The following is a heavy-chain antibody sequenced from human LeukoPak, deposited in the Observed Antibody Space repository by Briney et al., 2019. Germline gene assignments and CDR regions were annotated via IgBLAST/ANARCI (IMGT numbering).Heavy chain of an antibody. CDR2: INHSGST. CDR1: GGSFSGYY. J-gene: IGHJ3*02. D-gene: IGHD3-22*01. CDR3: ARDGTYYYDSSRAFDI. V-gene: IGHV4-34*01. Sequence: SETLSLTCAVYGGSFSGYYWSWIRQPPGKGLEWIGEINHSGSTNYNPSLKSRVTISVDTSKNQFSLKLSSVTAADTAVYYCARDGTYYYDSSRAFDIWGQGTMVTVSS.